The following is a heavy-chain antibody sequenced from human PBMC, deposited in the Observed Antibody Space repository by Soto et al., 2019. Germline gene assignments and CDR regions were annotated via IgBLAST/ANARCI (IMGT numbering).Heavy chain of an antibody. J-gene: IGHJ6*02. V-gene: IGHV6-1*01. Sequence: PSQTLSLTGAISGDSVSSNSASWNWIRQSPSRGLEWMGRTYYRSKWYNEYAVSVKSRITINQDTSKNQFSLQMNSLNHYYTSVYDCDRDSRELYGSARAYYYYVMDGWGQVNTVTVS. CDR3: DRDSRELYGSARAYYYYVMDG. CDR1: GDSVSSNSAS. CDR2: TYYRSKWYN. D-gene: IGHD3-10*01.